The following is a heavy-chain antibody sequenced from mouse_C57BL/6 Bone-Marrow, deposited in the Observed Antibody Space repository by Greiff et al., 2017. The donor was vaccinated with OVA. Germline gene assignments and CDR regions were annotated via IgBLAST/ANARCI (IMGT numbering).Heavy chain of an antibody. V-gene: IGHV14-4*01. CDR1: GFNIKDDY. J-gene: IGHJ3*01. CDR2: IDPENGDT. CDR3: TTSLPWFAY. Sequence: EVQLQQSGAELVRPGASVKLSCTASGFNIKDDYMHWVKQRPEQGLEWIGWIDPENGDTEYASKFQGKATITADTSSNTAYLQLSSLTSEDTAVYDCTTSLPWFAYWGQGTRVTVSA.